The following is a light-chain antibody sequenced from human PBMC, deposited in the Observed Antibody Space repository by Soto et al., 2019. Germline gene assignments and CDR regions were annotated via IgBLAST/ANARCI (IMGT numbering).Light chain of an antibody. J-gene: IGKJ3*01. CDR2: WAS. CDR1: QSVLYSSNNKNY. CDR3: QQYYSTPVT. V-gene: IGKV4-1*01. Sequence: DIVMTQSPDSLAVSLGERATINCKSSQSVLYSSNNKNYLAWYQQKPGQPPKLLISWASTRESGVPDRFSGSGSGTDFTLTSSSLQAEDVAVYDCQQYYSTPVTFGRGTKVDVK.